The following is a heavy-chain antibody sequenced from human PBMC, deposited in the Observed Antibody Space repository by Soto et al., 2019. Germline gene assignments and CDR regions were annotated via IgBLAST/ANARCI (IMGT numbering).Heavy chain of an antibody. V-gene: IGHV4-34*01. J-gene: IGHJ5*02. D-gene: IGHD3-10*01. CDR1: GGSFSNNY. CDR2: ISPSGTT. Sequence: SETLSLTCAVYGGSFSNNYWTWFRQPPGKGLEWIGEISPSGTTKYIPSLKSRGTVSVDTSRKQFFLKVTSVSAADTAVYYCATSLWFGTQPETWGPGTLVTVSS. CDR3: ATSLWFGTQPET.